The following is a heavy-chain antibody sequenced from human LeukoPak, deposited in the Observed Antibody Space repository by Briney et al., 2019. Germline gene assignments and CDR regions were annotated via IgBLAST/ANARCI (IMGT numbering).Heavy chain of an antibody. V-gene: IGHV4-31*03. CDR1: GGSISSGGYY. J-gene: IGHJ4*02. Sequence: PSETLPLTCTVSGGSISSGGYYWSWIRQHPGKGLEWIGYIYYSGSTYYNPSLKSRVTISVDTSKNQFSLKLSSVTAADTAVYYWGRAARTPAYVDYWAGEPLVPVPS. CDR3: GRAARTPAYVDY. CDR2: IYYSGST. D-gene: IGHD4-23*01.